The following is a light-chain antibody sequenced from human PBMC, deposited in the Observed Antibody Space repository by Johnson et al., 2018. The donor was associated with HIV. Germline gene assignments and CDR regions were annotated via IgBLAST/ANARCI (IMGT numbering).Light chain of an antibody. Sequence: QSVLTQPPSVSAAPGQKVTISCSGSSSNIGHNSVSWYQQFPGTAPKLLIYDYDKRPSGIPDRFSGSKSGTSATLGITGLQTGDEADYYCGTWDTSLSGGVFGTGTKVTVL. J-gene: IGLJ1*01. CDR2: DYD. V-gene: IGLV1-51*01. CDR3: GTWDTSLSGGV. CDR1: SSNIGHNS.